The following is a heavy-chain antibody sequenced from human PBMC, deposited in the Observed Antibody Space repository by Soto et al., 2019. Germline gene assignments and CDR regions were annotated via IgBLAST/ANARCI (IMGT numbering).Heavy chain of an antibody. CDR1: GFSFSSYG. Sequence: PGGSLRLSCAASGFSFSSYGMHWVRQAPGKGLEWVAMISYDGTDEYYADSVKGRFTISRDNSKNAVYLQMNSLRAEDTAVYYCAKQDSDWNDHFDYWAQRTLVTVSS. CDR2: ISYDGTDE. J-gene: IGHJ4*02. CDR3: AKQDSDWNDHFDY. V-gene: IGHV3-30*18. D-gene: IGHD1-1*01.